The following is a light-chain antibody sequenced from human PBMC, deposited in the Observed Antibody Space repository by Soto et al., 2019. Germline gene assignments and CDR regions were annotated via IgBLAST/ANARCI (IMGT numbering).Light chain of an antibody. CDR1: SNNVGGYDD. CDR3: CSYDGTLSYV. Sequence: QSVLTQPRSVSGSPGQSVTISCTGTSNNVGGYDDVSWYQQHPGKAPKFIIYDVSQRPSGVPDRFSGSKSGNTASLTISGLQDEDEAASYCCSYDGTLSYVFGTGTKVTVL. V-gene: IGLV2-11*01. J-gene: IGLJ1*01. CDR2: DVS.